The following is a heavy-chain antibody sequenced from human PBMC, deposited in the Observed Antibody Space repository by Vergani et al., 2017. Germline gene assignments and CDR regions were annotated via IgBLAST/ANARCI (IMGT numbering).Heavy chain of an antibody. CDR3: AGGYYVSVPRGLGMNV. CDR1: GGSFSGYN. D-gene: IGHD3-10*02. CDR2: INHRGST. V-gene: IGHV4-34*01. J-gene: IGHJ6*02. Sequence: QVQLQQWGAGLLKPSETLPLTCAVYGGSFSGYNWCWIRQPPGKGLEWVGEINHRGSTNYNPYLKSRVTISVDTSKYQFHLKLSFVTAADTAVYYCAGGYYVSVPRGLGMNVWSQGSTVTVSS.